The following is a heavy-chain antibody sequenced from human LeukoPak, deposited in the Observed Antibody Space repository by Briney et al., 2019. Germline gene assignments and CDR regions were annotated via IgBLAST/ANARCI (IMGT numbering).Heavy chain of an antibody. CDR3: AKDYRGYSGYDYRNFYGMDV. CDR2: VSWNSGSI. CDR1: GLTFDDYA. D-gene: IGHD5-12*01. Sequence: GGSLRLSCAASGLTFDDYAMHWVRQAPGKGPEWVSGVSWNSGSIGYADSVKGRFTISRDNAKKSLYLQMNSLRVEDTASYYCAKDYRGYSGYDYRNFYGMDVWGQGTTVTVSS. V-gene: IGHV3-9*01. J-gene: IGHJ6*02.